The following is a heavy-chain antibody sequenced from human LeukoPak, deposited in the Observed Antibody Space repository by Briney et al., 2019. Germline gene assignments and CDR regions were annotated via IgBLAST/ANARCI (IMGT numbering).Heavy chain of an antibody. V-gene: IGHV4-38-2*02. D-gene: IGHD3-9*01. CDR2: IYHSGST. J-gene: IGHJ4*02. CDR1: GYSISSGYY. CDR3: ARAYYDILTGYYPPYFDY. Sequence: PSETLSLTCIVSGYSISSGYYWGWIRQPPGKGLEWIGSIYHSGSTYYNPSLKSRVTISVDTSKNQFSLKLSSVTAADTAVYYCARAYYDILTGYYPPYFDYWGQGTLVTVSS.